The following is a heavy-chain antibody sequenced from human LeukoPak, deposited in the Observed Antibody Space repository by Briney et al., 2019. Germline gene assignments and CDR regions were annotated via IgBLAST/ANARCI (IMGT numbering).Heavy chain of an antibody. D-gene: IGHD5-18*01. J-gene: IGHJ4*02. Sequence: ASVTVSCKAAGYTFTGDYMHWLRQAPGQGLEWMGWINPHSGDTKYAQKFQGRVTMTRDTSISTAYMELSRLRSDDTAVYYCARDGAETAMAEDYWGQGTLVTVSS. CDR3: ARDGAETAMAEDY. CDR2: INPHSGDT. CDR1: GYTFTGDY. V-gene: IGHV1-2*02.